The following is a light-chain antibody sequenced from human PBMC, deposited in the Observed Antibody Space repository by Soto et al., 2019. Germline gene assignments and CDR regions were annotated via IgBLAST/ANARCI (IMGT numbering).Light chain of an antibody. CDR1: SSNIGAGYD. J-gene: IGLJ2*01. CDR2: GNS. CDR3: QSYDSSLSGLL. Sequence: QSVLTQPPSVSGAPGQRVTISCTGSSSNIGAGYDVHWYQQLPGTAPKLLIYGNSNRPSGVPDRFSGSKSGTSASLAITGLQAEDEADYYCQSYDSSLSGLLFGGGTKVTLL. V-gene: IGLV1-40*01.